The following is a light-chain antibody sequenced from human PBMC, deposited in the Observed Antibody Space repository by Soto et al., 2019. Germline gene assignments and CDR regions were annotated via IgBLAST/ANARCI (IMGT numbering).Light chain of an antibody. CDR2: GAS. V-gene: IGKV3-20*01. CDR3: QQYRSSPGT. CDR1: QSVSSSY. Sequence: IVLTQSPGTLSLSPGERATLSCRASQSVSSSYLAWYQHKPGQAPRLLIYGASSRATGIPDRFSGSGSGTDFTLTIRRLDPEDFAAYYCQQYRSSPGTFGQGTKVDI. J-gene: IGKJ1*01.